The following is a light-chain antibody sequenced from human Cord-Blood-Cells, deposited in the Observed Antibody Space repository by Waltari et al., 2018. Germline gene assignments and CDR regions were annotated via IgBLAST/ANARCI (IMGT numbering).Light chain of an antibody. CDR1: QSVSSSY. CDR2: DAS. V-gene: IGKV3D-20*01. CDR3: QQYGSSPT. J-gene: IGKJ1*01. Sequence: EIVLTHSPATLSFSPGVRATLSCGASQSVSSSYLAWYQQKPGLAPMLLIYDASSRATGIPDRFSGSGSGTDFTLTISRLEPEDFAVYYCQQYGSSPTFGQGTKVEIK.